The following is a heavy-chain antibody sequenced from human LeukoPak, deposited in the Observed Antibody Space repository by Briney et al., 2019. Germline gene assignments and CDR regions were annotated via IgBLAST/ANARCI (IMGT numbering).Heavy chain of an antibody. J-gene: IGHJ3*02. CDR2: INHSGST. D-gene: IGHD1-26*01. V-gene: IGHV4-34*01. CDR1: GGSFSGYY. Sequence: SETLSLTCAVYGGSFSGYYWSWIRQPPGKGLEWIGEINHSGSTNYNPSLKSRVTISVDTSKNQISLKLSSVTAADTAVYYCAREGSPDAFDIWGQGTMVTVSS. CDR3: AREGSPDAFDI.